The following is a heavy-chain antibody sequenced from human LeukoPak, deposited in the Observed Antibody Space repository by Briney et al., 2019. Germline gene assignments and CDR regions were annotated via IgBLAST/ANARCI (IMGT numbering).Heavy chain of an antibody. J-gene: IGHJ4*02. CDR1: GFTFSKYT. V-gene: IGHV3-48*01. CDR2: ITSSSRT. CDR3: ARGRGYDRTGYVYYFDF. D-gene: IGHD3-22*01. Sequence: GGSLRLSCAASGFTFSKYTLNWVRQAPGAGLEWLSYITSSSRTFYADSVRGRFTTSRDNAKYSVYLQMNSLRVEDTAVYYCARGRGYDRTGYVYYFDFWGQGILVTVSS.